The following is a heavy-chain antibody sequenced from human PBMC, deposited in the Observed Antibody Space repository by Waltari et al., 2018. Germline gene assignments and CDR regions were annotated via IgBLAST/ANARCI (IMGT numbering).Heavy chain of an antibody. CDR1: GFTFDDYA. D-gene: IGHD1-26*01. J-gene: IGHJ3*02. CDR2: ISWNSGSI. V-gene: IGHV3-9*01. Sequence: EVQLVESGGGLVQPGRSLRLSCAASGFTFDDYAMHWVRQAPGKGLEWVSGISWNSGSIGYADSVKGRFTIYRDNAKNSLYLQMNSLRAEDTALYYCAKVQYSGSNSDAFDIWGQGTMVTVSS. CDR3: AKVQYSGSNSDAFDI.